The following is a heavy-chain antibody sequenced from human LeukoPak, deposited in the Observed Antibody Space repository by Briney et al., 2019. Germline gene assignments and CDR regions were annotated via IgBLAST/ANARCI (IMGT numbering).Heavy chain of an antibody. V-gene: IGHV5-10-1*01. D-gene: IGHD6-6*01. CDR2: IDPSDSYN. CDR3: ARAYSRSRSDY. Sequence: GESLKISCKGSGYNFTNYWISWVRQMPGKGLEWMGTIDPSDSYNNYSPSFQGHVTISADKSISTAYLQWSSLKASDTAMYYCARAYSRSRSDYWGQGTLVTVSS. J-gene: IGHJ4*02. CDR1: GYNFTNYW.